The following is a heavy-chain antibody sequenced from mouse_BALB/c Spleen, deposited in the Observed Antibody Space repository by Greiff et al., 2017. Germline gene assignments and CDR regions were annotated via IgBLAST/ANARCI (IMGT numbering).Heavy chain of an antibody. CDR2: ISYSGST. CDR3: ARGTGARGGWYFDV. V-gene: IGHV3-8*02. J-gene: IGHJ1*01. CDR1: GDSITSGY. D-gene: IGHD4-1*01. Sequence: DVKLQESGPSLVKPSQTLSLTCSVTGDSITSGYWNWIRKFPGNKLEYMGYISYSGSTYYNPSLKSRISITRDTSKNQYYLQLNSVTTEDTATYYCARGTGARGGWYFDVWGAGTTVTVSS.